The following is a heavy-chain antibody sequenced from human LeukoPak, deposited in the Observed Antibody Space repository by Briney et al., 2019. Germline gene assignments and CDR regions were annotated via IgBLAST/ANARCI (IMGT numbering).Heavy chain of an antibody. D-gene: IGHD6-13*01. J-gene: IGHJ6*03. CDR1: GFTFSSYE. CDR3: ARGSSRPYYYYYYMDV. CDR2: ISSSGSTI. V-gene: IGHV3-48*03. Sequence: GGSLRLSCAASGFTFSSYEMNWVRQAPGKGLEWVSYISSSGSTIYYADSVKGRFTISRDNAKNSLYLQMNSLRAEDTAVYYCARGSSRPYYYYYYMDVWGKGTTVTVSS.